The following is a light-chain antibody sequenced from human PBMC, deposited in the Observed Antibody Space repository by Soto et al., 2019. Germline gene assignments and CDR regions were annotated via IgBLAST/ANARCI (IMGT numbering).Light chain of an antibody. CDR1: SSDVGNYNY. Sequence: LTQPASVSGSPGQSITISCTGTSSDVGNYNYVSWYQQHPGKAPQLMIFQVSNRASGVSNRFSGSKSGDTASLTISGLQAEDEADYYCSSYTTSSTLYVFGTGTKVTVL. CDR2: QVS. V-gene: IGLV2-14*01. J-gene: IGLJ1*01. CDR3: SSYTTSSTLYV.